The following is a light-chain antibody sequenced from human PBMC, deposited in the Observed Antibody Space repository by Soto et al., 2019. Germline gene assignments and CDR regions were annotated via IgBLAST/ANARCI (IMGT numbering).Light chain of an antibody. Sequence: QPVLTQPPSASGTPGQRVTISCSGSSSNIGSNYVFWYQQLPGTAPKVLMYRNSQRPSGVPDRFSGSKSGTSASLAISGLRSEDEAYYYCASWDDSLSGFVVFGGGTKLTVL. CDR3: ASWDDSLSGFVV. J-gene: IGLJ2*01. CDR2: RNS. CDR1: SSNIGSNY. V-gene: IGLV1-47*01.